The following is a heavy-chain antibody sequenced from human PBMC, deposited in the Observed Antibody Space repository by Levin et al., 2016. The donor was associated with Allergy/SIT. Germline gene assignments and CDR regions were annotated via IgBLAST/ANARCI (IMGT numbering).Heavy chain of an antibody. CDR3: ARDRTGDAFDI. J-gene: IGHJ3*02. D-gene: IGHD7-27*01. Sequence: SETLSLTCTVSGGSISSGGYYWSWIRQHPGKGLEWIGYIYYSGSTYYNPSLKSRVTISVDTSKNQFSLKLSSVTAADTAVYYCARDRTGDAFDIWGQGTMVTVSS. V-gene: IGHV4-31*03. CDR2: IYYSGST. CDR1: GGSISSGGYY.